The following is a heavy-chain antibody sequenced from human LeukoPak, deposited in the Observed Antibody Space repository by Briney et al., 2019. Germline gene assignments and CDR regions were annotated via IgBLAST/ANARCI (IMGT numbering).Heavy chain of an antibody. Sequence: GGSLRLSCAASGFTFRDFWMTWVRQAPGKGLEWVAHIKVDGSEENYAGSVKGRFTISRDNSKNTLYLQMNSLRAEDTAVYYCAKDRCDSVSCFLFDTWGQGTLVTVSS. CDR2: IKVDGSEE. CDR1: GFTFRDFW. CDR3: AKDRCDSVSCFLFDT. D-gene: IGHD5/OR15-5a*01. J-gene: IGHJ5*02. V-gene: IGHV3-7*03.